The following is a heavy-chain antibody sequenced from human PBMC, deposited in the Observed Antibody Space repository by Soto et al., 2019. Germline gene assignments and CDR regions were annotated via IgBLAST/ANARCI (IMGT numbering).Heavy chain of an antibody. Sequence: QSQTLSLTCAISGDSVSSNSAAWNWIRQSPSRGLEWLGRTYYRSKWYNDYAVSVKSRITINPDTSKNQFSLQLNSVTPEDTAVYYCARGNSYSGYGYYYYYYYMDVWGKGTTVTVSS. V-gene: IGHV6-1*01. J-gene: IGHJ6*03. CDR3: ARGNSYSGYGYYYYYYYMDV. CDR1: GDSVSSNSAA. D-gene: IGHD5-12*01. CDR2: TYYRSKWYN.